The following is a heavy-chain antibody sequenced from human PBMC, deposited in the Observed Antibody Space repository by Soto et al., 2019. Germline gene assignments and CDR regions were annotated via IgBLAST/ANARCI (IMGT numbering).Heavy chain of an antibody. Sequence: QITLKESGPSLVKPTQTLTLTCTFSGFSLSTVGVGVGWIRQPPGKALEWLALIYWDDDKRYSPSLRSRLTVTKDTSKNQVVLPMTNMDPVDTATYYCAHSRCGGDCLQSYSSHYYYGMDVWGQGTTVTVSS. J-gene: IGHJ6*02. CDR3: AHSRCGGDCLQSYSSHYYYGMDV. V-gene: IGHV2-5*02. CDR1: GFSLSTVGVG. CDR2: IYWDDDK. D-gene: IGHD2-21*02.